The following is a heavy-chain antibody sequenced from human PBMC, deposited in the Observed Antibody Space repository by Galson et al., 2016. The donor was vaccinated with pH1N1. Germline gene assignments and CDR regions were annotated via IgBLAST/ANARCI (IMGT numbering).Heavy chain of an antibody. V-gene: IGHV4-61*02. CDR3: ARDSANRGDYVREFDC. CDR2: IYTSGST. D-gene: IGHD3-10*02. J-gene: IGHJ4*02. Sequence: TLSLTCTVSGDSIGSGSYYWSWVRQPAGKGLEWIGRIYTSGSTNYNPSLKSRIFISLDTAKNRFSLRLSSVTAADTAVYYCARDSANRGDYVREFDCWGQGTLVTVSS. CDR1: GDSIGSGSYY.